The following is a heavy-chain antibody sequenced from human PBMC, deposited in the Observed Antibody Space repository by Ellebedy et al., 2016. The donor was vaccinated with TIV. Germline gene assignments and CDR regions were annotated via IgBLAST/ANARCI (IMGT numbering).Heavy chain of an antibody. CDR3: ARGWRPHKITPRNFDL. CDR2: LSDDGTIK. V-gene: IGHV3-30-3*01. J-gene: IGHJ5*02. Sequence: PGGSLRLSCAASGFTFRSYDFHWVRQAPGTGLEWVAVLSDDGTIKYYADSVKGRLTISRDNSKNTLYLEINSLRGEDTAVYYCARGWRPHKITPRNFDLWGQGTLVTVSS. CDR1: GFTFRSYD. D-gene: IGHD1-14*01.